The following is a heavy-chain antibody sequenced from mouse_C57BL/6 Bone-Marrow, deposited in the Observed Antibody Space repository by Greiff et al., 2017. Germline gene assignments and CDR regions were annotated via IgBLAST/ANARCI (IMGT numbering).Heavy chain of an antibody. CDR1: GYTFTDYY. Sequence: QVQLQQSGAELVRPGASVKLSCKASGYTFTDYYINWVKQRPGQGLEWIARIYPGSGNTYYNEKFKGKATLTAEKSSSTAYMQLSSLTSEDSAVYFCARKTTVVELYAMDYWGQGTSVTVSS. V-gene: IGHV1-76*01. D-gene: IGHD1-1*01. J-gene: IGHJ4*01. CDR2: IYPGSGNT. CDR3: ARKTTVVELYAMDY.